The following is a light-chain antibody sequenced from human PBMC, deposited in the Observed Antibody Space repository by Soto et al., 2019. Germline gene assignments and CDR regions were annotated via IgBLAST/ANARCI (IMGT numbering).Light chain of an antibody. CDR3: QQRSNWPPIT. J-gene: IGKJ5*01. V-gene: IGKV3-11*01. CDR1: QSVRSN. Sequence: MTQSPATRSASPGERVTLSCGASQSVRSNLAWYQQKPGQSPRLLIYGASNRATGIPARFSGSGSGTDFTLTISSLEPEDFAVYYCQQRSNWPPITFGQGTRLEI. CDR2: GAS.